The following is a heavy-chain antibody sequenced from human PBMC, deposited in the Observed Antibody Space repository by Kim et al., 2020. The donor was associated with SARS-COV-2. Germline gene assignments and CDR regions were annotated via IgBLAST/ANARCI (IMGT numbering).Heavy chain of an antibody. J-gene: IGHJ3*01. CDR2: FYTSASVST. Sequence: SETLSLTCTVSGDSISNYYWSWIRQPAGKGLEWIGRFYTSASVSTNYNPSLRSRVTLSGDTSKNQISLRLTSVTAADSATYYCAREIVIMGRGDMWVPDAFDRWGRGTTVTV. V-gene: IGHV4-4*07. CDR3: AREIVIMGRGDMWVPDAFDR. CDR1: GDSISNYY. D-gene: IGHD3-10*01.